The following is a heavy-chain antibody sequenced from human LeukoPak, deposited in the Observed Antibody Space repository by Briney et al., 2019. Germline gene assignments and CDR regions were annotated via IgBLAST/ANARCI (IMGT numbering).Heavy chain of an antibody. V-gene: IGHV1-18*01. Sequence: GASVKVSCKASGYTFTSYGISWVRQAPGQGLEWMGWISAYNGNTNYAQKLQGRVTMTTDTSTSTAYMELRSLRSDDTAVYYCAGPRDPTGKSETGESSNFDYWGQGTLVTVSS. D-gene: IGHD7-27*01. CDR3: AGPRDPTGKSETGESSNFDY. J-gene: IGHJ4*02. CDR2: ISAYNGNT. CDR1: GYTFTSYG.